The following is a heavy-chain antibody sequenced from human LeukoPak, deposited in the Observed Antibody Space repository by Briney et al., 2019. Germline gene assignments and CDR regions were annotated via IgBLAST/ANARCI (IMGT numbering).Heavy chain of an antibody. V-gene: IGHV3-7*03. Sequence: GGYLRLSSAASGFTFSSYWMSWVRQAPGKGLEWVANIKQDGSEKYYVDSVKGRFTISRDNAKNSLYLQMNSLRAEDTAVYYCARDNYAGANWFDPWGQGTLVTVSS. CDR2: IKQDGSEK. J-gene: IGHJ5*02. D-gene: IGHD1-7*01. CDR3: ARDNYAGANWFDP. CDR1: GFTFSSYW.